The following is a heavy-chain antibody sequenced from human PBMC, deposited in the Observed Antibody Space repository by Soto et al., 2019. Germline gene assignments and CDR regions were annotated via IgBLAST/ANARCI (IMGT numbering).Heavy chain of an antibody. CDR1: GFTFTTYA. J-gene: IGHJ4*02. CDR2: ISGGDDTT. V-gene: IGHV3-23*01. D-gene: IGHD3-10*01. CDR3: ARTSGTWVTSSRVLDF. Sequence: PGGSLRLSCAASGFTFTTYAMSGVRQAPGKGLEWVSIISGGDDTTSYADSVKGRFSISRDNSKNTVFLQMNSLRAEDAAVYYCARTSGTWVTSSRVLDFWGQGTLVTVSS.